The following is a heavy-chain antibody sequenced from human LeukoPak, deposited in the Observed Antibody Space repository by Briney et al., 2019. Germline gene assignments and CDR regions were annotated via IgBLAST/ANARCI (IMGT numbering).Heavy chain of an antibody. CDR2: IYYSGST. CDR3: ARDPFHCSSTSCFRSGWTDY. J-gene: IGHJ4*02. V-gene: IGHV4-39*07. CDR1: GGSISSSSYY. D-gene: IGHD2-2*01. Sequence: PSETLSLTCTVSGGSISSSSYYWGWIRQPPGKGLEWIGSIYYSGSTYYNPSLKSRVTIPVDTSKNQFSLKLSSVTAADTAVYYCARDPFHCSSTSCFRSGWTDYWGQGTLVTVSS.